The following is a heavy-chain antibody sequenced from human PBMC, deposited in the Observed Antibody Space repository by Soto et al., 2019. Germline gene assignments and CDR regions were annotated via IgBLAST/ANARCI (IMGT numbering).Heavy chain of an antibody. D-gene: IGHD1-1*01. J-gene: IGHJ4*02. CDR1: GFTLTTFA. V-gene: IGHV3-23*01. Sequence: VGSLRLSCAVSGFTLTTFAGSWIRQAPGKGLEWVSTISATGDTTYNTDSVKGRFTISRDSSKNTLYLQMYSLRAEDTAVYYCANTFNSGSGGYWGQGTQVTVSS. CDR3: ANTFNSGSGGY. CDR2: ISATGDTT.